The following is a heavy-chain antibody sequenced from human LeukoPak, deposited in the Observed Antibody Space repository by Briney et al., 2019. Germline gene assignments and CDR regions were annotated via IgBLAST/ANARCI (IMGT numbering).Heavy chain of an antibody. V-gene: IGHV3-48*03. J-gene: IGHJ6*04. D-gene: IGHD3-10*02. CDR1: GFTFSSYE. CDR2: ISSSGSTI. CDR3: AELGITMIGGV. Sequence: TGGSLRLSCAASGFTFSSYEMNWVRQAPGKGLEWVSYISSSGSTIYYADSGKGRFTISRDNAKNSLSLQMNSLRAEDTAVYYCAELGITMIGGVWGKGTTVTISS.